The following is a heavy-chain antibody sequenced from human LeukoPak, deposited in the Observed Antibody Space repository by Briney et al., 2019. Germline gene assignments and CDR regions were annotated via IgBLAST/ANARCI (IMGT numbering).Heavy chain of an antibody. V-gene: IGHV4-39*01. CDR2: IYYSGST. J-gene: IGHJ4*02. D-gene: IGHD3-3*01. Sequence: SETLSLTCTVSGGSISSSSYYWGWIRQPRGKGLEWIGSIYYSGSTYYNPSLKSRVTISVDTSKNQFSLKLSSVTAADTAVYYCARHRDFWSGYYVSPFDYWGQGTLVTVSS. CDR3: ARHRDFWSGYYVSPFDY. CDR1: GGSISSSSYY.